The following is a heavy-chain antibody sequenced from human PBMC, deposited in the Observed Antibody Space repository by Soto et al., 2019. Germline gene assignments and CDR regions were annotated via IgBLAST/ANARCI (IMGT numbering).Heavy chain of an antibody. D-gene: IGHD3-16*02. V-gene: IGHV3-23*01. Sequence: GGSLRLSCAASGFTFSSYAMSWVRQAPGKGLEWVSAISGSGGSTYYADSVKGRFTISRDNSKNTLYLQMNSLRAEDTAVYYCAKARPRMTTFGGVIVLYYFDYWGQGTLVTVSS. CDR2: ISGSGGST. CDR3: AKARPRMTTFGGVIVLYYFDY. CDR1: GFTFSSYA. J-gene: IGHJ4*02.